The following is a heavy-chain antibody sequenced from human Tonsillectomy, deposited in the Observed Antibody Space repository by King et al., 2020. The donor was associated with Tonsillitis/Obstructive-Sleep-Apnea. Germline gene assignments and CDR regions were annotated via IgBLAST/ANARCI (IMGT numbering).Heavy chain of an antibody. CDR3: AREFWGFDS. CDR2: IYSGGST. V-gene: IGHV3-53*01. D-gene: IGHD7-27*01. J-gene: IGHJ4*02. CDR1: GFIVSSYY. Sequence: VQLVESGGGLIQPGGSLRLSCAASGFIVSSYYMSWVRQAPGKGLEWGSVIYSGGSTYYADSVKGRFTISRENSKNTLYLQMNSLRAEDTAVYYCAREFWGFDSWGQGTLVTVSS.